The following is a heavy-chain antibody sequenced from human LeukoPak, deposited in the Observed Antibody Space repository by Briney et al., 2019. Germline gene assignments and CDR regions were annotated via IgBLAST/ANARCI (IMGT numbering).Heavy chain of an antibody. J-gene: IGHJ4*02. CDR2: IYNSGST. CDR1: GGSISSYH. V-gene: IGHV4-59*12. CDR3: AREGRHQAMYYYGSGSLSY. D-gene: IGHD3-10*01. Sequence: SETLSLTCTVSGGSISSYHWTWIRQPPGKGLEWIGYIYNSGSTNYNPSLKSRVTISVDTSKNQFSLKLSSVTAADTAVYYCAREGRHQAMYYYGSGSLSYWGQGTLVTVSS.